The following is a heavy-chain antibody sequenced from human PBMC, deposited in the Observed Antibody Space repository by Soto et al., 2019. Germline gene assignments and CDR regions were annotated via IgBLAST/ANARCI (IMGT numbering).Heavy chain of an antibody. CDR2: IYQSGTT. D-gene: IGHD4-17*01. Sequence: PSETLSLTCDVSGDSISSGGYSWNWIRQTPGKGLEWIGNIYQSGTTDYNPSLKSRVTISVDTSKNQFSLKLSSVTAADTAVYYCARWYGGSLDYWGQGTLVTVSS. CDR1: GDSISSGGYS. J-gene: IGHJ4*02. V-gene: IGHV4-30-2*01. CDR3: ARWYGGSLDY.